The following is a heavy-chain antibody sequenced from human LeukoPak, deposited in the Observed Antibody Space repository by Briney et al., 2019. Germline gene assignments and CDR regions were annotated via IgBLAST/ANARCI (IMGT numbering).Heavy chain of an antibody. CDR2: IDISGTTI. Sequence: GGSLRLSCAASGFTFSDYYMSWIRQAPGKGLEWVSYIDISGTTIYYTHSVKGRFTISRDNAKKSLFLHMNSLRVEDTAVYYCARGSEYASSTNYYFDYWGQGTLVTVSS. J-gene: IGHJ4*02. CDR3: ARGSEYASSTNYYFDY. V-gene: IGHV3-11*04. D-gene: IGHD6-6*01. CDR1: GFTFSDYY.